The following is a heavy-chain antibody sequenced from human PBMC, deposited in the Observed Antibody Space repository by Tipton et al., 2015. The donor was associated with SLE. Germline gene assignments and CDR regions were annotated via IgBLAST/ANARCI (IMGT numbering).Heavy chain of an antibody. J-gene: IGHJ4*02. D-gene: IGHD5-18*01. CDR3: AKLQLWYFDS. V-gene: IGHV4-59*08. Sequence: LRLSCTVSGGSISSYYWSWIRQPPGKGLEWIGYMYYSGSTNYNPSLKSRVTISVDTSKNQFSLKLSSVTAADTAVYYCAKLQLWYFDSWGQGTLVTVSS. CDR1: GGSISSYY. CDR2: MYYSGST.